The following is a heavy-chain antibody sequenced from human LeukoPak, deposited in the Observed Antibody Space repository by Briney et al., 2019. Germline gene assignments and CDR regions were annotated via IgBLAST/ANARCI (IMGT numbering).Heavy chain of an antibody. V-gene: IGHV1-69*04. J-gene: IGHJ4*02. CDR2: IIPILGIA. Sequence: SVKVSCKSSGGTFSSYAISWVRQAPGQGLEWMGRIIPILGIANYAQKFQGRVTITADKSTSTAYMELSSLRSEDTAVYYCASGIVLRFLEWLFDYWGQGTLVTVSS. D-gene: IGHD3-3*01. CDR3: ASGIVLRFLEWLFDY. CDR1: GGTFSSYA.